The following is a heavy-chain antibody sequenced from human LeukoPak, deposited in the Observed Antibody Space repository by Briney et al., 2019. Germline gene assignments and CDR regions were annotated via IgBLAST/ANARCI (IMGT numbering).Heavy chain of an antibody. Sequence: ASVKVSCKASGYTFTTFGINWVRQAPGQGLEWMGWISTYNGNTNYAQKLQGGVTMTTDTSTSTAYMDLRNLRSDDTAMYYCARAVAVANMDYWGQGTLVTVSS. CDR1: GYTFTTFG. D-gene: IGHD6-19*01. V-gene: IGHV1-18*01. CDR2: ISTYNGNT. CDR3: ARAVAVANMDY. J-gene: IGHJ4*02.